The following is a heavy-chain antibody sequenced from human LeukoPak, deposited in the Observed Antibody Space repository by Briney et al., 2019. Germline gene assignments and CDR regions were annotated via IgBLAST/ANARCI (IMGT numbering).Heavy chain of an antibody. J-gene: IGHJ4*02. V-gene: IGHV3-66*01. D-gene: IGHD6-19*01. CDR3: ARDHSGWYDY. Sequence: PGGSLRLSCAASGFTVSSNYMSWVRQAPGKGLEWVSVIYSGGSTYYADSVKGRFAISRDNSKNTLYLQMNSLRAEDTAVYYCARDHSGWYDYWGQGTLVTVSS. CDR2: IYSGGST. CDR1: GFTVSSNY.